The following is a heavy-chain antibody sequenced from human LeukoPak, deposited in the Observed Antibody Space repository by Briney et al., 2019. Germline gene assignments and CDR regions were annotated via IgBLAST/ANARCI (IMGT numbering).Heavy chain of an antibody. CDR1: SGSISSSSYY. V-gene: IGHV4-39*07. CDR3: ARDPKNYGDYGGWFDA. D-gene: IGHD4-17*01. J-gene: IGHJ5*02. CDR2: IYYSGSP. Sequence: SETLSLTCTVSSGSISSSSYYWGWIRQPPGKGLEWIESIYYSGSPYYNPSLKSRVTISVDTSKKQFSLKLSSVTAVDTAMYYCARDPKNYGDYGGWFDAWGQGTLVTVSS.